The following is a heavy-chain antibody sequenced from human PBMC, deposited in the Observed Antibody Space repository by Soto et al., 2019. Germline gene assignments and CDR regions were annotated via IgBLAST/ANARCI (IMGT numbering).Heavy chain of an antibody. CDR3: AEGGLDTSMAMAFDY. Sequence: QVQLVESGGGVVQPGRSLRLSCAASGFTFRNFGLHWVRQAPGKGLEWVAVISYDGSNTYYSDSVEGRFTISRDNFXXTRYLQMESLRTEDTAVYYCAEGGLDTSMAMAFDYWGKGTLVTASS. V-gene: IGHV3-30*18. CDR1: GFTFRNFG. D-gene: IGHD5-18*01. CDR2: ISYDGSNT. J-gene: IGHJ4*02.